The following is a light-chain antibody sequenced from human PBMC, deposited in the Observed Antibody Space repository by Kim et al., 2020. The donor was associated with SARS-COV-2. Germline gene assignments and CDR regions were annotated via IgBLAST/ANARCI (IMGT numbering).Light chain of an antibody. CDR2: GAS. CDR1: QSVSSN. J-gene: IGKJ2*01. Sequence: VSPWERATLSCSASQSVSSNLAWYQQKPGQSPRLLFYGASTRATGIPARFSGSGSGTEFTLTISSLQSEDFAVYYCQQYNNWPPYTFGQGTKLEI. V-gene: IGKV3-15*01. CDR3: QQYNNWPPYT.